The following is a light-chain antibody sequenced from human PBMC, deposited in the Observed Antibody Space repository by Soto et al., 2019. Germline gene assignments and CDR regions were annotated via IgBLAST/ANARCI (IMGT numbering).Light chain of an antibody. CDR2: AAS. CDR3: QQYYSYSWT. CDR1: QGISSY. V-gene: IGKV1-8*01. Sequence: AIRMTQSPSSFSASTGDRVTITCRASQGISSYLAWYQQKPGKAPKLLIYAASTLQSGVPSRFSGSGSGTDFTLTISCLQSEDFATYYCQQYYSYSWTFGQGTKLDIK. J-gene: IGKJ1*01.